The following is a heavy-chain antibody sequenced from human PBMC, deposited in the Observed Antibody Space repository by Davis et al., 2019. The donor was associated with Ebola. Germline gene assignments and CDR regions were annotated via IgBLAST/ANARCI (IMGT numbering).Heavy chain of an antibody. CDR1: GFTFSSYA. CDR2: ISSSSYI. Sequence: GESLKISCAASGFTFSSYAMSWVRQAPGKGLEWVSSISSSSYIYYADSVKGRFTISRDNAKNSLYLQMNSLRAEDTAVYYCARVDTVTTFYYYYGMDVWGKGTTVTVSS. CDR3: ARVDTVTTFYYYYGMDV. D-gene: IGHD4-17*01. V-gene: IGHV3-21*01. J-gene: IGHJ6*04.